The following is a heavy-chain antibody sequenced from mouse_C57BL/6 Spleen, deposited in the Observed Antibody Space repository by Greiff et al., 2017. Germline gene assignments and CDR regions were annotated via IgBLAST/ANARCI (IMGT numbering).Heavy chain of an antibody. V-gene: IGHV7-3*01. D-gene: IGHD1-1*01. CDR3: ARVPTDYYGSSYVDWYFDV. CDR1: GFTFTDYY. CDR2: IRNKANGYTT. Sequence: EVKVVASGGGLVQPGGSLSLSCAASGFTFTDYYMSWVRQPPGKALEWLGFIRNKANGYTTEYSASVKDRFTISRDNSQSILYIQMNALRAEESATYYCARVPTDYYGSSYVDWYFDVWGTGTTVTVSS. J-gene: IGHJ1*03.